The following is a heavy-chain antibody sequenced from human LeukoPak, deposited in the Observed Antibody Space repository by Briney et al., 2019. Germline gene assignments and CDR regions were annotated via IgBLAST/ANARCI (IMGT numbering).Heavy chain of an antibody. J-gene: IGHJ4*02. D-gene: IGHD2-21*01. CDR3: ARGHIDGSDY. CDR1: GYTFTSYD. Sequence: ASVKVSCEASGYTFTSYDIYWVRQATGQGLEWMGWMNPNSGNTGYAQKLQGRVTITRNTTISTAYMELSSLRSEDTAVYYCARGHIDGSDYWGQGTLVTVSS. CDR2: MNPNSGNT. V-gene: IGHV1-8*01.